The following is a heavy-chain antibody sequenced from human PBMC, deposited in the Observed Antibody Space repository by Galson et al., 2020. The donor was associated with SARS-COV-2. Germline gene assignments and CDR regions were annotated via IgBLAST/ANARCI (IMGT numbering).Heavy chain of an antibody. V-gene: IGHV3-21*01. CDR2: ISSSSSYI. CDR1: GFTFSSYS. CDR3: ARDAVSWVVAEKNHFDY. D-gene: IGHD2-15*01. J-gene: IGHJ4*02. Sequence: GGSLRLSCAASGFTFSSYSMNCVRQAPGKGLEWVSSISSSSSYIYYADSVKGRFTISRDNAKNSLYLQMNSLRAEDTAVYYCARDAVSWVVAEKNHFDYWGQGTLGTVSS.